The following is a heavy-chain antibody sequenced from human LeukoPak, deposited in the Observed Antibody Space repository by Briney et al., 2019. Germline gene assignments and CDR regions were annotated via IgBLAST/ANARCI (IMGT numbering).Heavy chain of an antibody. CDR2: ISAYNGNT. V-gene: IGHV1-18*01. J-gene: IGHJ4*02. Sequence: ASVKVSCKASGYTFTSYGISWVRQAPGQGLEWMGWISAYNGNTNYAQKLQGRVTMTRDTSTSTAYMELRSLRSDDTAVYYCARPAQAGRINYYFDYWGQGTLVTVSS. CDR3: ARPAQAGRINYYFDY. CDR1: GYTFTSYG. D-gene: IGHD3-10*01.